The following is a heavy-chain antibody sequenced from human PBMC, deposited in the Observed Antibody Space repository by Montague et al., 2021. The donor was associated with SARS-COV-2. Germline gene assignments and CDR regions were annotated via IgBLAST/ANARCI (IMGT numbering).Heavy chain of an antibody. CDR2: ICSSSSYI. D-gene: IGHD6-13*01. CDR1: GFTFSTYS. Sequence: SLRLSCAASGFTFSTYSMHWVRQAPGKGLEWVSSICSSSSYIYYADSVKGRFTISRDNAKNSLYLQMNSLRAEDTAVYYCGRVIRSSYVIVDYWGQGTLVAVSS. J-gene: IGHJ4*03. CDR3: GRVIRSSYVIVDY. V-gene: IGHV3-21*01.